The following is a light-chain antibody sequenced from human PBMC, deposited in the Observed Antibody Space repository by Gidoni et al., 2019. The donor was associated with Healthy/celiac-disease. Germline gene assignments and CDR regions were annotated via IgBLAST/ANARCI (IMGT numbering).Light chain of an antibody. CDR3: QQRSNRPPRCR. V-gene: IGKV3-11*01. CDR2: DAS. Sequence: EIVLTQSPATLSLSPGERATLSCRASQSVSSYLAWYQQPPGQAPRLLIYDASNRTTSSPAKLSSGGAGTDDILTISSLVAEEVAVYYCQQRSNRPPRCRFGQGTKVEIK. J-gene: IGKJ2*04. CDR1: QSVSSY.